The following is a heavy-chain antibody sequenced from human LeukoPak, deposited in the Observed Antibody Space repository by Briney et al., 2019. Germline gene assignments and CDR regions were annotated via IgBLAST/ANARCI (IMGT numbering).Heavy chain of an antibody. CDR2: MSPYNDNT. Sequence: GASGKVSCKASGYTFTSYDISWVRQAPGQGLESMGWMSPYNDNTHYAQKLQGRVTMTTDTSTSTVYMELKSLRSDDTAVYYCARIQSRIIAARPGNPAFDYWGRGTLVTVSS. CDR3: ARIQSRIIAARPGNPAFDY. V-gene: IGHV1-18*01. CDR1: GYTFTSYD. J-gene: IGHJ4*02. D-gene: IGHD6-6*01.